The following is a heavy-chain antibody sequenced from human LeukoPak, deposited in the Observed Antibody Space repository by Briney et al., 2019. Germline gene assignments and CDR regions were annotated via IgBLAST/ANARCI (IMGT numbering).Heavy chain of an antibody. V-gene: IGHV1-46*01. Sequence: ASVKVSFKASGYTFTNYYMHWVRQAPGQGLEWMGIVNPSGGSTSYAQKFQGRVTMTRDTSTSTVYMELSSLRSEDTALYYCARGRFLTKRSAYYYGAFDIWGQGTMVTVSS. D-gene: IGHD3-22*01. J-gene: IGHJ3*02. CDR2: VNPSGGST. CDR3: ARGRFLTKRSAYYYGAFDI. CDR1: GYTFTNYY.